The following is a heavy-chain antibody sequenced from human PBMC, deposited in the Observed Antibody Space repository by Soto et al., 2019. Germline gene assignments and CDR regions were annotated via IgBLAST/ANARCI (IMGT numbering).Heavy chain of an antibody. J-gene: IGHJ6*04. D-gene: IGHD2-8*01. CDR2: IDPSDSYR. V-gene: IGHV5-10-1*01. Sequence: GESLKISCKGSGDSFLDYWISWVRQMPGKGLEWMGRIDPSDSYRTYSPSLQGHVTISVDKYITTAYLQWSSLKASETAIYYCARHRMTPTNYAMDVCGKGTTVNVSA. CDR1: GDSFLDYW. CDR3: ARHRMTPTNYAMDV.